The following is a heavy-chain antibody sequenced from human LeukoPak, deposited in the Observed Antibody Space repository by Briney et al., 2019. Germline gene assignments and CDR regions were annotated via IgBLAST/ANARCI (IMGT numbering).Heavy chain of an antibody. J-gene: IGHJ4*02. V-gene: IGHV4-59*01. CDR2: IYYSGST. CDR3: ARSGYYGREFDY. Sequence: PSETLSLTCTVSGGSISSYYWSWIRQPPGKGLEWIGYIYYSGSTTYNPSLKSRVTISVDTSKNQFSLKLSPVTAADTAVYYCARSGYYGREFDYWGQGTLVTVSS. CDR1: GGSISSYY. D-gene: IGHD3-3*01.